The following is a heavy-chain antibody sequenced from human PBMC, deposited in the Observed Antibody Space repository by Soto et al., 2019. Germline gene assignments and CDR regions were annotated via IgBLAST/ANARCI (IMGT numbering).Heavy chain of an antibody. CDR1: GYSFTSHW. Sequence: LKISCKTSGYSFTSHWIAWVRQMPGKGLEWMGIIYPSDSDIRYRPSFQGQVTISIDKSISTAYLQWSSLKASDTATYYCARQDYSNYRGGMDVWGQGTTVTVSS. J-gene: IGHJ6*02. CDR3: ARQDYSNYRGGMDV. D-gene: IGHD2-2*01. V-gene: IGHV5-51*01. CDR2: IYPSDSDI.